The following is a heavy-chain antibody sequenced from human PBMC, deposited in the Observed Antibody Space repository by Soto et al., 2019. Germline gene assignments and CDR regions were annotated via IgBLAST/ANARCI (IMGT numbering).Heavy chain of an antibody. D-gene: IGHD3-3*01. J-gene: IGHJ5*02. CDR3: ATITIFGVVTGLNWFDP. CDR1: GYTLTELS. V-gene: IGHV1-24*01. Sequence: GASVKVSCKVSGYTLTELSMHWVRQAPGKGLEWMGGFDPEDGETIYAQKFQGRVTMTEDISTDTAYMELSSLRSEDTAVYYRATITIFGVVTGLNWFDPWGQGTLVTVSS. CDR2: FDPEDGET.